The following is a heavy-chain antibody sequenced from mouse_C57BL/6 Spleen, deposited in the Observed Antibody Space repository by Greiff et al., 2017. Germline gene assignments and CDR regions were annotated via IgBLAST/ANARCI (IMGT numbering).Heavy chain of an antibody. CDR3: ARSDYYGSRDAMDY. J-gene: IGHJ4*01. CDR1: GYTFTSYW. Sequence: QVQLQQPGAELVMPGASVKLSCKASGYTFTSYWMHWVKQRPGQGLEWIGEIDPSDSYTNYNQKFKGKSTLTVDKSSSTAYMQLSSLTSEDSAVYYCARSDYYGSRDAMDYWGQGTSVTVSS. V-gene: IGHV1-69*01. D-gene: IGHD1-1*01. CDR2: IDPSDSYT.